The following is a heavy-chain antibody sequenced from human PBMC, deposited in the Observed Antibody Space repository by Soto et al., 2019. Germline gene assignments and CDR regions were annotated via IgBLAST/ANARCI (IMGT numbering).Heavy chain of an antibody. J-gene: IGHJ6*02. V-gene: IGHV4-34*01. CDR2: INHSGST. D-gene: IGHD3-3*01. CDR3: ARGKLLNYDFWSGYYYDMDV. Sequence: SETLSLTCAVYGGSFSGYYWSWIRQPPGKGLEWIGEINHSGSTNYNPSLKSRVTISVDTSKNQFSLKLSSVTAADTAVYYCARGKLLNYDFWSGYYYDMDVWGQGTTVTVSS. CDR1: GGSFSGYY.